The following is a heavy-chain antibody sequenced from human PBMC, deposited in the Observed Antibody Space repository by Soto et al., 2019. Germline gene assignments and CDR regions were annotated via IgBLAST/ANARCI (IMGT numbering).Heavy chain of an antibody. V-gene: IGHV4-39*07. CDR3: ATVYALWSGYYEEADY. Sequence: SETLSLTCTVSGGSISSSGFSRGWVRQPPGKGLEWIGCVYYSGSTYYNPSLKSRVTISVDTSKNQFSLKLSSVTAADTAVYYCATVYALWSGYYEEADYWGQGTLVTVSS. CDR2: VYYSGST. J-gene: IGHJ4*02. CDR1: GGSISSSGFS. D-gene: IGHD3-3*01.